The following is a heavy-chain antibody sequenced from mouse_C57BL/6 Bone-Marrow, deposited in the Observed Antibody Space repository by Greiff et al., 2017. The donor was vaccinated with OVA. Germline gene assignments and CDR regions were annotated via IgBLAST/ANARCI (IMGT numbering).Heavy chain of an antibody. CDR2: INPSTGGT. D-gene: IGHD2-3*01. CDR3: ARGWLLRRYYFDY. V-gene: IGHV1-42*01. CDR1: GYSFTGYY. Sequence: VQLQQSGPELVKPGASVKISCKASGYSFTGYYMNWVKQSPEKSLEWIGEINPSTGGTTYNQKFKAKATLTVDKSSSTAYMQLKSLTSEVSAVYYCARGWLLRRYYFDYWGQGTTLTVSS. J-gene: IGHJ2*01.